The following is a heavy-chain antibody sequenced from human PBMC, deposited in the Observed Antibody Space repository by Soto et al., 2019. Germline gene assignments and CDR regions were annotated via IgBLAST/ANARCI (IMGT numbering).Heavy chain of an antibody. D-gene: IGHD6-13*01. V-gene: IGHV4-61*08. CDR3: ARGYSSSWSNWFDS. Sequence: SIGSTVSGGSVNSGGDYGSWIKQPPGKGLEWIGYIYYSGSTNYNPSLKSRVTISVDTSKNQFSLKLSSVTAADTAVYYCARGYSSSWSNWFDSWGQGTLVPVFS. J-gene: IGHJ5*01. CDR2: IYYSGST. CDR1: GGSVNSGGDY.